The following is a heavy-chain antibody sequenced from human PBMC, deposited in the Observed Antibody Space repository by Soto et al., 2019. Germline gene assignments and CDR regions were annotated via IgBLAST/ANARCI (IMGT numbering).Heavy chain of an antibody. CDR1: GYTFTGYA. CDR3: ARAVAVAADFDY. V-gene: IGHV1-3*05. CDR2: ISAGNGNT. J-gene: IGHJ4*02. D-gene: IGHD6-19*01. Sequence: QVQLVQSGAEEKKPGASVKVSCKASGYTFTGYAMHWVRQAPGQRLEWMGWISAGNGNTKYSQKIQGRGTITRDTSASKAHMELSSLRAEDTAVYYCARAVAVAADFDYWGQGTLLTVSS.